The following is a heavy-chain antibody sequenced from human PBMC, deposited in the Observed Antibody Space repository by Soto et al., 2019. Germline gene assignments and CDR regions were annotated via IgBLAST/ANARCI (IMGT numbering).Heavy chain of an antibody. Sequence: GGSLRLSCAASGFTFSSYEMNWVRQAPGKGLEWVSYISSSGSTIYYADSVKGRFTISRDNAKNSLYLQMNSLRAEDTAVYYCARLNGKVRSYSSSLTGGMDVWGQGTTVTVSS. J-gene: IGHJ6*02. V-gene: IGHV3-48*03. CDR2: ISSSGSTI. CDR1: GFTFSSYE. D-gene: IGHD6-6*01. CDR3: ARLNGKVRSYSSSLTGGMDV.